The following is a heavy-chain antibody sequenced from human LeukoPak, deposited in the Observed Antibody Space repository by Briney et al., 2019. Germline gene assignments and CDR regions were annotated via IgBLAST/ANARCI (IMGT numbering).Heavy chain of an antibody. D-gene: IGHD3-9*01. V-gene: IGHV3-30*04. CDR1: GFTFSNYA. J-gene: IGHJ5*02. CDR2: ISYDGSHQ. CDR3: ARDWGNHNILTGYLNWFDP. Sequence: GGSLRLSCAASGFTFSNYAIHWVRQAPGKGLEWVAVISYDGSHQNYADSVKGRFTVSRDNSKNTLYLQMNSLRREDTAFYYCARDWGNHNILTGYLNWFDPWGQGTLVTVSS.